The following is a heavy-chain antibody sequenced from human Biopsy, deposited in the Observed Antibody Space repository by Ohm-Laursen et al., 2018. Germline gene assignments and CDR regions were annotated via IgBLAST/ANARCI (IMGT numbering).Heavy chain of an antibody. D-gene: IGHD3-16*01. CDR2: IYYTGST. CDR1: DGSIDNYH. V-gene: IGHV4-59*01. J-gene: IGHJ4*02. CDR3: ARDSRGGHLNTTLITGKNLDS. Sequence: SETLSLTCDVSDGSIDNYHWTWIRQSPGKGLEWIGYIYYTGSTNYNPSVKSRVTISVDTSKNQFSLKLNSVTAADTAVYFCARDSRGGHLNTTLITGKNLDSWGQGILVTVSS.